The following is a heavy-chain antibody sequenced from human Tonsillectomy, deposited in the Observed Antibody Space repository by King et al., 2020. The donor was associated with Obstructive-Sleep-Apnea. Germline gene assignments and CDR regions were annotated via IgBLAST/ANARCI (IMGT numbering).Heavy chain of an antibody. Sequence: VQLVESGGGVVQPGGSLRLSCEASEFTFKIYGMQWVRQAPGKGLEWVAVVSYTGNTQYYADSEKGRFTISRDNSKNTLYLQMNSLRVEDTAVYYCAKEIDPHASKGWPLDYWGQGTLVTVSS. CDR2: VSYTGNTQ. CDR3: AKEIDPHASKGWPLDY. D-gene: IGHD6-19*01. V-gene: IGHV3-30*18. CDR1: EFTFKIYG. J-gene: IGHJ4*02.